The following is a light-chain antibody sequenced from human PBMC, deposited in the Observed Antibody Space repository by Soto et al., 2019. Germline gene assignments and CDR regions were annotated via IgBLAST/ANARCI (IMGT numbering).Light chain of an antibody. CDR2: GAS. Sequence: EIVLTQSPGTLSLSPGERATLSCRASQSVSSSYLAWYQQKPGQAPRLLIYGASSRATGIPDRFSGSGSGTDFTLTISRLEPEDFAVYYCRQYGSSTETFGQGTKVEIK. V-gene: IGKV3-20*01. CDR1: QSVSSSY. CDR3: RQYGSSTET. J-gene: IGKJ1*01.